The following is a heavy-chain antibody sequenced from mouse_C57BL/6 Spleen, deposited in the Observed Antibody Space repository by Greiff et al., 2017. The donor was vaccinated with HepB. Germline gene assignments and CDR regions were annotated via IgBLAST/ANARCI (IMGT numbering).Heavy chain of an antibody. CDR3: ARESYYGSSYVDAMDY. Sequence: QVQLQQSGAELVKPGASVKISCKASGYAFSSYWMNWVKQRPGKGLEWIGQIYPGDGDTNYNGKFKGKAKLTADKSSSTAYMQLSSLTSEDSAVYFCARESYYGSSYVDAMDYWGQGTSVTVSS. CDR1: GYAFSSYW. J-gene: IGHJ4*01. CDR2: IYPGDGDT. D-gene: IGHD1-1*01. V-gene: IGHV1-80*01.